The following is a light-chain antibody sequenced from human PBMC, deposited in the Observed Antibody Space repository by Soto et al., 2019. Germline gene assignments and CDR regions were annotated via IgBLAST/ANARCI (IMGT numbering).Light chain of an antibody. Sequence: DIQMTQSPSSVSASVGDRVTLTCRASQDIGNLLAWYQQKPGKAPKLLIYFGSSLQTGVPSRFSGSGSGTDFTLSISSLRPEDLATYYCQQADSFRLTLGRGTRVEIK. CDR2: FGS. J-gene: IGKJ4*01. CDR1: QDIGNL. V-gene: IGKV1-12*01. CDR3: QQADSFRLT.